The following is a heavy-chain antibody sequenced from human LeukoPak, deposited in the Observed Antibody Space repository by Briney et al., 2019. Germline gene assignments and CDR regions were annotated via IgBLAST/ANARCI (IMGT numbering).Heavy chain of an antibody. Sequence: PGGSLRLSCAASGFTFSSYAMRWVRQTPGKGLKWISGMTSTGESTYYADSVKGRFTISRDNSKNTLYLQMNSLRVEDTAVYYCAKGRGDGNKYPFDYWGQGTLVIVSS. CDR2: MTSTGEST. CDR3: AKGRGDGNKYPFDY. CDR1: GFTFSSYA. D-gene: IGHD5-24*01. J-gene: IGHJ4*02. V-gene: IGHV3-23*01.